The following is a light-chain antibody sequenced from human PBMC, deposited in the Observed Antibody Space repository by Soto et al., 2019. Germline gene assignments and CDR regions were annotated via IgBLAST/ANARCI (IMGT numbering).Light chain of an antibody. J-gene: IGKJ2*01. CDR3: QQYGSSPPDT. CDR1: QSVSSRN. V-gene: IGKV3-20*01. CDR2: GAS. Sequence: EIVLTQSPGTLSLSPGERATLSCRASQSVSSRNLAWYQQKPGQAPGLLIYGASSRATGTPDRFSGSGSGTDFTLTISRLEPEDFAVYYCQQYGSSPPDTFGQGTKLEIK.